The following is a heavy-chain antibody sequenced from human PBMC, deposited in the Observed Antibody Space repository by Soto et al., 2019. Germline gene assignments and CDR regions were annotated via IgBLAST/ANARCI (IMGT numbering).Heavy chain of an antibody. CDR2: MSHSGGT. CDR1: GGFVSSGSYY. J-gene: IGHJ3*02. V-gene: IGHV4-61*01. CDR3: ARVERGTATTVVDAFDI. Sequence: SETLSITCAVYGGFVSSGSYYWSWIRRPPGKGLEWIGEMSHSGGTHFNPSLKSRVTISVDTSKNQFSLKMSSVTAADTALYYCARVERGTATTVVDAFDIWGPGTMVTVSS. D-gene: IGHD1-1*01.